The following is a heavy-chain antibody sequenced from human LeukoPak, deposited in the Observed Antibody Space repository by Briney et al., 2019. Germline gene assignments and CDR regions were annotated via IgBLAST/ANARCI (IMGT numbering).Heavy chain of an antibody. Sequence: GGSLRLSCAASGFTFSSSAMSWVRQAPGKGLEWVSAISGSGGGTYYADSVKGRFTISRDNSKNTLYLQMNSLRAEDTAVYYCAKDRYYYDSSGYSDRHDAFDIWGQGTMVTVSS. CDR1: GFTFSSSA. CDR2: ISGSGGGT. D-gene: IGHD3-22*01. J-gene: IGHJ3*02. V-gene: IGHV3-23*01. CDR3: AKDRYYYDSSGYSDRHDAFDI.